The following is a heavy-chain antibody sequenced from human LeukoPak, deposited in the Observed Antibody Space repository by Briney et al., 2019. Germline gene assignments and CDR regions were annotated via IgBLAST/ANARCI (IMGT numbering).Heavy chain of an antibody. Sequence: GGSLRLSCAASGFTFSRYAMSWVRQAPGKGLEWVSAISGRGGSAYYADSVKGRFTISRDSSKNTLYLQMSSLRAEDTAVYYCARDRSGNYLGYFDYWGQGTLVSVSS. J-gene: IGHJ4*02. CDR2: ISGRGGSA. V-gene: IGHV3-23*01. CDR1: GFTFSRYA. D-gene: IGHD1-26*01. CDR3: ARDRSGNYLGYFDY.